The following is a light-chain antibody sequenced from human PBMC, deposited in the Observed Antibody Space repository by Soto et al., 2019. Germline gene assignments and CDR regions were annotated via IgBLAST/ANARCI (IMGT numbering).Light chain of an antibody. J-gene: IGKJ2*01. CDR2: WAS. CDR1: QRVFHSPHNKDF. V-gene: IGKV4-1*01. Sequence: DIVMTQSPGSLAVSLGERATINCKSSQRVFHSPHNKDFIGWYQQKPGQPPKLLIYWASTRKSGVPDRFSGSGSETDFTLTITSMQAEDVAVYYCQQYYSTPLFGQGTKLEIK. CDR3: QQYYSTPL.